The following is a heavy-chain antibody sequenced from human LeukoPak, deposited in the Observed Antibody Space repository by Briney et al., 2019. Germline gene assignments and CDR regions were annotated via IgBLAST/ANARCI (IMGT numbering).Heavy chain of an antibody. J-gene: IGHJ4*02. Sequence: ASVKVSCRASGYTFTGYYIHWVRQAPGQGLEWMGWINPHSGGTNYAQKFQGGVTMTRDTSITTAYMELSSLRSDDTAVYYCARDVGEYCSSTNCYASHYWGQGTLVTVSS. CDR2: INPHSGGT. V-gene: IGHV1-2*02. CDR3: ARDVGEYCSSTNCYASHY. CDR1: GYTFTGYY. D-gene: IGHD2-2*01.